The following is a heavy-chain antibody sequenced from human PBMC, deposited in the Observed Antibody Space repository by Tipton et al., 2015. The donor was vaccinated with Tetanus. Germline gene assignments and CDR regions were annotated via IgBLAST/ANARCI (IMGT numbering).Heavy chain of an antibody. D-gene: IGHD1-26*01. J-gene: IGHJ4*02. CDR2: ITYDGATK. CDR3: VRDLSGSYEH. V-gene: IGHV3-30-3*01. CDR1: GFTFSRYS. Sequence: SLRLSCAASGFTFSRYSIHWVRQSPGQGLEWVTIITYDGATKYYADSVKGRFTVSRDNSKNTAYLQINSLRAEDTALYYCVRDLSGSYEHWGQGTLVTVSS.